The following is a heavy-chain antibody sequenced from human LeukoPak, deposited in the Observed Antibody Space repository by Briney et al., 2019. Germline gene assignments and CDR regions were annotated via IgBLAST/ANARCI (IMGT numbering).Heavy chain of an antibody. J-gene: IGHJ4*02. CDR3: ARDLLLRQYYYDSSGPVWP. V-gene: IGHV4-39*07. Sequence: SETLSLTCTVSGGSVSSGHYYWGWIRQPPGKGLEWIGEINHSGSTNYNPSLKSRVTISVDTSKNQFSLKLSSVTAADTAVYYCARDLLLRQYYYDSSGPVWPWGQGTLVTVSS. CDR1: GGSVSSGHYY. D-gene: IGHD3-22*01. CDR2: INHSGST.